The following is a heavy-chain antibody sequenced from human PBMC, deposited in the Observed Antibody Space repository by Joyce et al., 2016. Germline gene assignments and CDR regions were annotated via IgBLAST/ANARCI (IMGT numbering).Heavy chain of an antibody. Sequence: QVQLVQSGAEVQKPGASVKVSCKASGYTFTNYYIHWVRQAPGQGLEWRGVCNPAAGSKKYAQKFQGRLTLTRDTSTSTVSMGLSSLRSDDTAVYFCARAIIEAAGIYFDSWGQGTLVTVSS. D-gene: IGHD6-13*01. CDR1: GYTFTNYY. V-gene: IGHV1-46*01. CDR2: CNPAAGSK. CDR3: ARAIIEAAGIYFDS. J-gene: IGHJ4*02.